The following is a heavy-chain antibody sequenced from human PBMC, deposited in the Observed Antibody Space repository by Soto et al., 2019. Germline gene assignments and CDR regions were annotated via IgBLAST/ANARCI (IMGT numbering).Heavy chain of an antibody. CDR3: ARMVVAATRFDY. V-gene: IGHV4-31*03. CDR1: GGSISSGGYY. Sequence: SETLSLTCTVSGGSISSGGYYWSWIRQHPGKGLEWIGYIYYSGSTYYNPSLKSRVTISVDTSKNQFSLKLSSVTAADTAVYYCARMVVAATRFDYWGQGTLVTVSS. J-gene: IGHJ4*02. CDR2: IYYSGST. D-gene: IGHD2-15*01.